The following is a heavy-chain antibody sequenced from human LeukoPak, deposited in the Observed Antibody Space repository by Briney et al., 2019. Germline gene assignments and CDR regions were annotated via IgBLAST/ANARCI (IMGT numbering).Heavy chain of an antibody. D-gene: IGHD4-23*01. Sequence: GSSVKVSCKASGGTFSSYAISWVRQAPGQGLEWMGGIIPIFGTANYAQKFQGRVTITADESTSTAYMELSSLRSEDTAVYYCARGPTTVVTLYYFDYWCQGTLVTVSS. J-gene: IGHJ4*02. CDR2: IIPIFGTA. CDR3: ARGPTTVVTLYYFDY. V-gene: IGHV1-69*01. CDR1: GGTFSSYA.